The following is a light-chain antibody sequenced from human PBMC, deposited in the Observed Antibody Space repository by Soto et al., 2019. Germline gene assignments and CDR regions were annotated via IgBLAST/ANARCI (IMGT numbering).Light chain of an antibody. CDR3: QAWDTSAVI. V-gene: IGLV3-1*01. J-gene: IGLJ2*01. CDR2: QDT. CDR1: KLADKY. Sequence: SYELTQPPSVSVSPGQTASITCFGDKLADKYASWYQVKPGQSPVLVIYQDTKRPSGIPERFSGSTSGTTATLTISGIQGMDEADYFCQAWDTSAVIFGGGTKVTVL.